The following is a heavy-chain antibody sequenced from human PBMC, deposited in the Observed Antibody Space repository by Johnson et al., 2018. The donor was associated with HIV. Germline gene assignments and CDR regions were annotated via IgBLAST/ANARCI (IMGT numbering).Heavy chain of an antibody. CDR1: GFTFSSYA. J-gene: IGHJ3*02. CDR3: ARDRRGATIEDAFDS. V-gene: IGHV3-30*04. CDR2: ISYDGSNK. D-gene: IGHD1-26*01. Sequence: QVQLVESGGGVVQPGRSLRLSCAASGFTFSSYAMHWVRQAPGKGLEWVAVISYDGSNKYYADSVKGRFTISRDNSKNTLYLQMNSLRAEDTAVYYCARDRRGATIEDAFDSWGQGTMVTVSS.